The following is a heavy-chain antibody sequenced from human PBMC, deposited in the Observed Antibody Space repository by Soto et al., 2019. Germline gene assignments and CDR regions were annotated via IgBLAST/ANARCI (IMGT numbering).Heavy chain of an antibody. D-gene: IGHD2-15*01. Sequence: GGSLRLSCAASGFTFSSYAMSWVRQAPGKGLEWVSAISGSGSSTYYADSVKGRFTISRDNSKNTLYLQMNSLRAEDTAVYYCAKDPSYCSGGNCYPNWFDPWGQGTLVTVSS. CDR2: ISGSGSST. V-gene: IGHV3-23*01. J-gene: IGHJ5*02. CDR3: AKDPSYCSGGNCYPNWFDP. CDR1: GFTFSSYA.